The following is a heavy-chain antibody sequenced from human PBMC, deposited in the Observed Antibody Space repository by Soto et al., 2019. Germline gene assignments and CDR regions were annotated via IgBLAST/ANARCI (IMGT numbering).Heavy chain of an antibody. D-gene: IGHD3-9*01. V-gene: IGHV4-59*01. Sequence: SETLSLTCTVSGGSISSYYWSWIRQPPGKGLEWIGYIYYSGSTNYNPSLKSRVTISVDTSKNRFSLKLSSVTAADTAVYYCAGGVPELVLRYFDWFVAGYYYYYYMDVWGKGTTVTVSS. CDR3: AGGVPELVLRYFDWFVAGYYYYYYMDV. CDR1: GGSISSYY. J-gene: IGHJ6*03. CDR2: IYYSGST.